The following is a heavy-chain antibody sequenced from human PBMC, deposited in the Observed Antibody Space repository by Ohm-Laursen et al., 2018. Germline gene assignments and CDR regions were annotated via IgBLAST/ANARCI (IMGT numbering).Heavy chain of an antibody. CDR3: AKGAATVVTSLFDY. CDR1: GFTFSSYG. V-gene: IGHV3-9*01. CDR2: ISWNSGSI. D-gene: IGHD4-23*01. Sequence: SLRLSCAASGFTFSSYGMHWVRQAPGKGLEWVSGISWNSGSIGYADSVKGRFTISRDNAKNSLSLQMNSLRAEDTALYYCAKGAATVVTSLFDYWGQGTLVTVSS. J-gene: IGHJ4*02.